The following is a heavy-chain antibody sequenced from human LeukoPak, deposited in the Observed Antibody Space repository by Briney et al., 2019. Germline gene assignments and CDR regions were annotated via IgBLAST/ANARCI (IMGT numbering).Heavy chain of an antibody. V-gene: IGHV4-39*07. CDR1: GGSLSSSSYY. J-gene: IGHJ2*01. Sequence: PSETLSLTCSVSGGSLSSSSYYWGWIRQPPGKGLEWIGSIYYSGSTYDNPSLKSRVTISVDTSKNQFSLKLSSVTAADTAVYYCARATYGDYGTWYFDLWGRGTLVTVSS. CDR3: ARATYGDYGTWYFDL. CDR2: IYYSGST. D-gene: IGHD4-17*01.